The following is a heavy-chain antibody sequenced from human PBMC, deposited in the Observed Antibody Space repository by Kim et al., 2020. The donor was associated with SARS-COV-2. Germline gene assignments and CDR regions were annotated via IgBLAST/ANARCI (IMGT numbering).Heavy chain of an antibody. CDR1: GYTFTNYA. CDR3: ATSYAYNNYRAFDI. D-gene: IGHD4-4*01. J-gene: IGHJ3*02. V-gene: IGHV7-4-1*02. CDR2: INTNTGNP. Sequence: ASVKVSCKASGYTFTNYAMNWVRQAPGQGLEWMGWINTNTGNPTYAQGFTGRFVFSLDTSVSTAYLQISSLKAEDTAVYYCATSYAYNNYRAFDIWGQGTMVTVSS.